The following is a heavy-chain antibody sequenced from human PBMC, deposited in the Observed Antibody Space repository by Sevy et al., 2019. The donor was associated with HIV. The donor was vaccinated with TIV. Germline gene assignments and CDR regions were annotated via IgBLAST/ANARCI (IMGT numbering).Heavy chain of an antibody. CDR2: IWYDGSNK. J-gene: IGHJ6*03. CDR1: GFTFSSYG. V-gene: IGHV3-33*06. D-gene: IGHD6-13*01. CDR3: AKEGFASSSWYVPYYYYYYMDV. Sequence: GGSLRLSCAASGFTFSSYGMHWVRQAPGNGLEWVAVIWYDGSNKYYADSVKGRFTISRDNSKNTLYLQMNSLRAEDTAVYYCAKEGFASSSWYVPYYYYYYMDVWGKGTTVTVSS.